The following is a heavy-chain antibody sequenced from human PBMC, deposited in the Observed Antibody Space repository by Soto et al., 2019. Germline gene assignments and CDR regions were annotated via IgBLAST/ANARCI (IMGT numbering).Heavy chain of an antibody. V-gene: IGHV4-61*01. Sequence: SETLSLNCSVSGGSFSNKTYYWSWILQPPGKRLEWIGYVYYIGTTNYNPSLKSRVTISVDLSKNQFSLRLSSVTTADTALYYCARTTAVPNTLRSRYFFDYWGQGTLVTVSS. CDR3: ARTTAVPNTLRSRYFFDY. CDR2: VYYIGTT. CDR1: GGSFSNKTYY. D-gene: IGHD4-17*01. J-gene: IGHJ4*02.